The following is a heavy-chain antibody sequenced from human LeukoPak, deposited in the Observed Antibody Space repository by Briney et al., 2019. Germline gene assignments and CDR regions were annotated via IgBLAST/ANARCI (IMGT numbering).Heavy chain of an antibody. CDR1: GFTFSTYA. CDR2: IGGGGPTT. D-gene: IGHD6-19*01. CDR3: ARGFLGGTDQYFDS. Sequence: GGSLRLSCAASGFTFSTYAMNWVRQAPAKGLEWVSTIGGGGPTTDYADSVKDRFTISRDNSKNTLYLQMNSLRAEDTAVYFCARGFLGGTDQYFDSWGQGTLVTVFS. V-gene: IGHV3-23*01. J-gene: IGHJ4*02.